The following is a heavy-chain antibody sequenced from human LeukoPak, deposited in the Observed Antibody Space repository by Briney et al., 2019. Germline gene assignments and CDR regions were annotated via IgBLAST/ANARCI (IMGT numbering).Heavy chain of an antibody. CDR1: GFTFSSYS. V-gene: IGHV3-74*03. J-gene: IGHJ4*02. Sequence: PGGSLRLSCAASGFTFSSYSMNWVRQAPGKGLVWVSRINTDGSDRTHAAFVKGRFTISRDNAKNTLYLEMNSLRAEDTAVYYCARALRSPGDSGLDYWGQGALVTVSS. D-gene: IGHD3-10*01. CDR2: INTDGSDR. CDR3: ARALRSPGDSGLDY.